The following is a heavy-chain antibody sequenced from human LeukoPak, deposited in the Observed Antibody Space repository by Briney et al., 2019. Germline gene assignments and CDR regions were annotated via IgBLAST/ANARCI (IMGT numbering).Heavy chain of an antibody. CDR2: INPNSGAT. D-gene: IGHD4-17*01. Sequence: ASVKVSCKASGYTFTGFYMHWVRQAPGQGLEWMGWINPNSGATNYAQKLQGRVTMTTDTSTSTAYMELRSLRSDDTAVYYCARDRYGTLDYWGQGTLVTVSS. CDR3: ARDRYGTLDY. J-gene: IGHJ4*02. CDR1: GYTFTGFY. V-gene: IGHV1-2*02.